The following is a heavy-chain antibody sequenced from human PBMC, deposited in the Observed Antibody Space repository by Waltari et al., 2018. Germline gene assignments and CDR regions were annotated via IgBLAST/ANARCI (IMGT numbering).Heavy chain of an antibody. CDR3: AKDSRGYSGWVDY. D-gene: IGHD6-19*01. V-gene: IGHV3-43D*03. Sequence: EVQLVESGGVVVQPGGSLRLSCAASGFTCDDYAMHWVRQAPGKGLEWVSLISWEGSTTSYADSVKGRFTISRDNSKNSLYLQMNSLRAEDNALYYCAKDSRGYSGWVDYWGQGTLVTVSS. CDR2: ISWEGSTT. J-gene: IGHJ4*02. CDR1: GFTCDDYA.